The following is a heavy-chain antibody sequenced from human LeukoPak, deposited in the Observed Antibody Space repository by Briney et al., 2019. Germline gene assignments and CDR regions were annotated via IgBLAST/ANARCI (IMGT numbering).Heavy chain of an antibody. Sequence: GGSLRLACTASGFSFSDYYMSWIRQAPGKGLEWISYISSRSTYISDADSVKGRFTISRDNAKNLLFLQMNSRRVEDTALYYCARGGTGAFDYWGQGILVTVSS. D-gene: IGHD2-8*02. CDR1: GFSFSDYY. J-gene: IGHJ4*02. CDR2: ISSRSTYI. V-gene: IGHV3-11*06. CDR3: ARGGTGAFDY.